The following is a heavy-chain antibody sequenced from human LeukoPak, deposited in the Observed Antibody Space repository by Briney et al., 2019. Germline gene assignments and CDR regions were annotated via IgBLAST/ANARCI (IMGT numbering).Heavy chain of an antibody. D-gene: IGHD6-19*01. J-gene: IGHJ4*02. CDR2: IYSGGTT. Sequence: PGGSLRLSCSASGFTVSSDYMSWVRQAPGKGLAWLSGIYSGGTTYYADSVKGRFTISRDNSKNTVYLQMTSLRVEDTAMYYCTRGGSVPATRSFDYWGQGTLVTVSS. CDR3: TRGGSVPATRSFDY. CDR1: GFTVSSDY. V-gene: IGHV3-66*01.